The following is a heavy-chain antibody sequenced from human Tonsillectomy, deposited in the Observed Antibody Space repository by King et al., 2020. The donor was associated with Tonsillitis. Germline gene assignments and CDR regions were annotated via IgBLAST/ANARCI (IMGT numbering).Heavy chain of an antibody. V-gene: IGHV4-59*08. CDR3: ARSLSYYYDTSGNSPFDY. CDR2: IYDNGRT. J-gene: IGHJ4*02. CDR1: GGSISSFY. D-gene: IGHD3-22*01. Sequence: VQLQESGPRLVKPPETLSLTCSVSGGSISSFYWTWIRQPPGKGLEWIGHIYDNGRTNYNPSLKSRVTISVDTSKNQFSLRLSSVTAVDTAVYYCARSLSYYYDTSGNSPFDYWGQGTLVTVSS.